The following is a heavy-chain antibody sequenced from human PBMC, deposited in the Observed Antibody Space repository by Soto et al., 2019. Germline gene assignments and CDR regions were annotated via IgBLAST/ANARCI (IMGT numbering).Heavy chain of an antibody. CDR1: GGSMTQHY. D-gene: IGHD6-13*01. J-gene: IGHJ4*02. V-gene: IGHV4-4*09. CDR2: IYSSGST. CDR3: ARRVDTSSWLYY. Sequence: PSETLSLTCTVSGGSMTQHYWSWIRQPPGKGLEWVGYIYSSGSTNYNPSLKSRVAISVDTSKNQFSLELTSVTAADTAVYYCARRVDTSSWLYYWGRGTLVTVSS.